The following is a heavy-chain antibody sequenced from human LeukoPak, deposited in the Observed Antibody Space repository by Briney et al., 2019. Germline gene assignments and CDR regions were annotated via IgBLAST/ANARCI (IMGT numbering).Heavy chain of an antibody. V-gene: IGHV1-24*01. CDR1: GYTLTELS. D-gene: IGHD4-11*01. CDR2: FDPEDGET. Sequence: ASVKVSCKVSGYTLTELSMHWVRQAPGKGLEWMGGFDPEDGETIYAQKFQGRVTMTEDTSTDTAYMELSSLRSEDTAVYYCATYTVTTAPYYYGMDVWGQGTTVTVSS. CDR3: ATYTVTTAPYYYGMDV. J-gene: IGHJ6*02.